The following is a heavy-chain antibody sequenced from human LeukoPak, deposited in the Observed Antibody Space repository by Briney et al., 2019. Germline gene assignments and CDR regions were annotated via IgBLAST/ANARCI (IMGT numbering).Heavy chain of an antibody. V-gene: IGHV4-59*01. CDR3: ARGLGWGATIFDY. CDR1: GDSITSYY. Sequence: SETPSLTCTVSGDSITSYYWTWIRQPPGKGLEWIGYMYHSGTTSNNPSLKSRVTISVDTSKNQFSLKVRSVTAADTAVYYCARGLGWGATIFDYWGQGALVTVSS. CDR2: MYHSGTT. J-gene: IGHJ4*02. D-gene: IGHD1-26*01.